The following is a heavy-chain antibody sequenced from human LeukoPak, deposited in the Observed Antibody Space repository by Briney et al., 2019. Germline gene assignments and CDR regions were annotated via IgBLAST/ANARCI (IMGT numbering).Heavy chain of an antibody. V-gene: IGHV4-59*01. Sequence: PSETLSLTCTVSGGSISSYYWSWIRQPPGKGLEWIGYIYYSGSTNYNPSLKSRVTISVDTSKNQFSLKLSSVTAADTAVYYCARDRKMATPTHYYYYYMDVWGKGTTVTVSS. J-gene: IGHJ6*03. CDR2: IYYSGST. D-gene: IGHD5-24*01. CDR1: GGSISSYY. CDR3: ARDRKMATPTHYYYYYMDV.